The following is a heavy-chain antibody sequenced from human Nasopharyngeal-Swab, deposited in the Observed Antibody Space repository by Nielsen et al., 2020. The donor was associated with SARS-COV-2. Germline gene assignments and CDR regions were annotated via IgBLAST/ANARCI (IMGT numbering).Heavy chain of an antibody. CDR3: ARGGYNSYYYYYYYMDV. CDR2: LYYSGST. D-gene: IGHD1-1*01. V-gene: IGHV4-59*01. Sequence: SETLSLTCTVSGGSISSYYWSWIRQPPGNILEWIGYLYYSGSTNYNPSLKSRVTISVDTSKNQFSLKLSSVTAADTAVCYCARGGYNSYYYYYYYMDVWGKGTTVTVSS. CDR1: GGSISSYY. J-gene: IGHJ6*03.